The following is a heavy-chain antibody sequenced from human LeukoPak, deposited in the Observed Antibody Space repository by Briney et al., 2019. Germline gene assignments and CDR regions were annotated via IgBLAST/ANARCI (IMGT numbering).Heavy chain of an antibody. Sequence: SETLSLTCTVSGGSISSSSYYWSWIRQPAGKGLEWIGRIYTSGSTNYNPSLKSRVTMSVDTSKNQFSLKLSSVTAADTAVYYCARDPYGQLDWFDPWGQGTLVTVSS. D-gene: IGHD6-13*01. CDR2: IYTSGST. CDR3: ARDPYGQLDWFDP. CDR1: GGSISSSSYY. V-gene: IGHV4-61*02. J-gene: IGHJ5*02.